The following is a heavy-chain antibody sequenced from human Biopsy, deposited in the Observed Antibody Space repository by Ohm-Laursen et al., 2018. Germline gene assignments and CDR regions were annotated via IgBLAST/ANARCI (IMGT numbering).Heavy chain of an antibody. CDR3: ARGYYDIGTGYHYDVFDF. J-gene: IGHJ3*01. Sequence: SLRLSCAASGFKFDDYGMNWVRRVPGKGLEWVSRISWNSGSIGYVDSVKGRFTISRDNAKNSLYLQMNSLKAEDTALYYCARGYYDIGTGYHYDVFDFWGRGTLVTVSS. CDR2: ISWNSGSI. CDR1: GFKFDDYG. D-gene: IGHD3-9*01. V-gene: IGHV3-9*01.